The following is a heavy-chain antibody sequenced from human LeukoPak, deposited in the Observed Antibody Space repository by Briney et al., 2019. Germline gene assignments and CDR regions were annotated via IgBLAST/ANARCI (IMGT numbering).Heavy chain of an antibody. CDR1: GLTFSDYY. V-gene: IGHV3-11*04. CDR2: ISSTGSTI. D-gene: IGHD3-10*02. J-gene: IGHJ6*04. CDR3: AELGITMIGGV. Sequence: GGSLRLSCAASGLTFSDYYMTWIRQAPGKGPEWVSYISSTGSTIYYADSVKGRFTISRDNAKNSLYLQMNSLRAEDTAVYYCAELGITMIGGVWGKGTTVTISS.